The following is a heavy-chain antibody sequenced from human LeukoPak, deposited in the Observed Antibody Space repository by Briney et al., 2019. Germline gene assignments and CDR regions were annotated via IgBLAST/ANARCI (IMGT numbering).Heavy chain of an antibody. D-gene: IGHD3-22*01. Sequence: PGGSLRLSCAASGFTFSSYAMSWVRQAPGKGLEWVAVIWYDGSDKYYADSVKGRFTISRDNSKNTLYLQMNSLRAEDTAVYYCARDNYYDSGFDYWGQGTLVTVSS. V-gene: IGHV3-33*08. J-gene: IGHJ4*02. CDR2: IWYDGSDK. CDR3: ARDNYYDSGFDY. CDR1: GFTFSSYA.